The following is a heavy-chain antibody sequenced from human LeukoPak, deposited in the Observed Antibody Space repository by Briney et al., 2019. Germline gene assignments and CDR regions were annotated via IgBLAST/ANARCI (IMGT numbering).Heavy chain of an antibody. Sequence: PSETLSLTCAVYGGSFSGYYWSWIRQPPGKGLEWIGEINHSGSTNYNPSLKSRVTISVDTSKNQFSLKLSSVTAADTAVYYCAGGYYYYYYMDVWGKGTTATVSS. V-gene: IGHV4-34*01. J-gene: IGHJ6*03. CDR2: INHSGST. CDR1: GGSFSGYY. CDR3: AGGYYYYYYMDV.